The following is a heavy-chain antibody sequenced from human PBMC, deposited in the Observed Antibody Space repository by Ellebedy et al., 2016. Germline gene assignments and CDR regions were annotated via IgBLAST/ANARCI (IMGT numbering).Heavy chain of an antibody. J-gene: IGHJ4*02. CDR3: ARAGGTNFHFDY. Sequence: SETLSLTCTVSGYSISSGYYWGWIRQPPGKGLEWIGSIYHSGSTYYNPSLKSRVTISVDTSKNQFSLKLSSVTAADTAVYYCARAGGTNFHFDYWGQGTLVTVSS. D-gene: IGHD2-2*01. CDR2: IYHSGST. CDR1: GYSISSGYY. V-gene: IGHV4-38-2*02.